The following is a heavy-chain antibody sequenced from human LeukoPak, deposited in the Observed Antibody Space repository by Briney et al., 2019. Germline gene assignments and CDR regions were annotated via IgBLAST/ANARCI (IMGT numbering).Heavy chain of an antibody. CDR2: ISYDGSNK. CDR1: GFTFSSYG. Sequence: GALRLSCAASGFTFSSYGMHWVRQAPGKGLEWVAVISYDGSNKYYADSVKGRFTISRDNSKNTLYLQMNSLRAEDTAVHYCAKELPYYCDSSGYYFDYWGQGTLVTVSS. V-gene: IGHV3-30*18. J-gene: IGHJ4*02. D-gene: IGHD3-22*01. CDR3: AKELPYYCDSSGYYFDY.